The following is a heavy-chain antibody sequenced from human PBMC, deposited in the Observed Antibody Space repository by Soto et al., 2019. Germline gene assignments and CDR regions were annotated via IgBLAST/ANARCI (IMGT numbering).Heavy chain of an antibody. CDR2: IYWDDDK. Sequence: QITLKESGPTLVKPTQTLTLTCTFSGFSLSTSGVGVGWIRQPPGKALECLALIYWDDDKRYNPSLKSRLTVTKDTSKNQVVLTMTNMDPLDTATYFCAHRLNYRGNWDGGWFDPWGQGTLVTVSS. D-gene: IGHD5-12*01. V-gene: IGHV2-5*02. CDR3: AHRLNYRGNWDGGWFDP. CDR1: GFSLSTSGVG. J-gene: IGHJ5*02.